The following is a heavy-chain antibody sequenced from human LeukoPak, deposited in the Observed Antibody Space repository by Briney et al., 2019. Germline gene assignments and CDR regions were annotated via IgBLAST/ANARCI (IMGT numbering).Heavy chain of an antibody. J-gene: IGHJ3*02. Sequence: ASVKVSCKASGYTFTSYGISWVRQAPGQGLEWMGWISAYNGITNYAQKLQGRVTMTTDTSTSTAYMELRSLRSDDTAVYYCARDRTMIEKGAFDIWGQGTMVTVSS. CDR1: GYTFTSYG. D-gene: IGHD3-22*01. V-gene: IGHV1-18*01. CDR3: ARDRTMIEKGAFDI. CDR2: ISAYNGIT.